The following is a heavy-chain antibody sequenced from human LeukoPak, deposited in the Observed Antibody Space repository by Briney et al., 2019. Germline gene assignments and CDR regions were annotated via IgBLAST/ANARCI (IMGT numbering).Heavy chain of an antibody. Sequence: GRSLRLSCAASGFTFSSYGMHWVRQAPGKGLEWVAVISYDGSNKYYADSVKGRFTISRDNSKNTLYLQMNSLKAEDTAVYYCAKGGQQGKRWLQSYFDLWGRGTLVTVSS. D-gene: IGHD5-24*01. CDR1: GFTFSSYG. V-gene: IGHV3-30*18. CDR3: AKGGQQGKRWLQSYFDL. J-gene: IGHJ2*01. CDR2: ISYDGSNK.